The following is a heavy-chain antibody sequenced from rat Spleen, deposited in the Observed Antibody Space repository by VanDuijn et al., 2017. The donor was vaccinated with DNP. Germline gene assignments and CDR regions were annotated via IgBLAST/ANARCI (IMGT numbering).Heavy chain of an antibody. V-gene: IGHV5S13*01. CDR3: TKAGGYSPWYFDY. CDR1: GFTFSTYG. CDR2: ISSSGGTI. J-gene: IGHJ2*01. D-gene: IGHD1-11*01. Sequence: EVQLVESGGGLVQPGRSLKLSCAASGFTFSTYGMAWVRQAPTKGLAWVASISSSGGTIYYRDSVKGRFTVSRDNAKNTLYLQMDSLRSEETATYYCTKAGGYSPWYFDYWGQGVMVTVSS.